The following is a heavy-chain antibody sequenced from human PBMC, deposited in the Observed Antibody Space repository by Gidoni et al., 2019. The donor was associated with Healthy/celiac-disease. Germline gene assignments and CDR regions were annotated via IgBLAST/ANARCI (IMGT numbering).Heavy chain of an antibody. CDR2: IIPILGIA. D-gene: IGHD5-18*01. V-gene: IGHV1-69*04. CDR1: GGTFSSYA. Sequence: QVQLVQSGAEVKKPGSSVKVSCKASGGTFSSYAISWVRQAPGQGLEWMGRIIPILGIANYAQKFQGRVTITADKSTSTAYMELSSLRSEDTAVYYCAREGRVDTAMAPPVYTSWGQGTLVTVSS. CDR3: AREGRVDTAMAPPVYTS. J-gene: IGHJ5*02.